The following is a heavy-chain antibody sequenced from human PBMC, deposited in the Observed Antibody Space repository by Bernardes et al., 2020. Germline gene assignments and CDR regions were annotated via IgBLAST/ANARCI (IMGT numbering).Heavy chain of an antibody. CDR2: INPNRGGT. J-gene: IGHJ5*02. Sequence: ASVKVSCKASGYTFTGYYMHWVRQAPGQGLEWMGWINPNRGGTNYAQKFQGWVTMTRDTSISTAYMELSRLRSDDTAVYYCSRGRCTSGGSCYQGWFDPWGQGTLVTISS. D-gene: IGHD2-15*01. V-gene: IGHV1-2*04. CDR3: SRGRCTSGGSCYQGWFDP. CDR1: GYTFTGYY.